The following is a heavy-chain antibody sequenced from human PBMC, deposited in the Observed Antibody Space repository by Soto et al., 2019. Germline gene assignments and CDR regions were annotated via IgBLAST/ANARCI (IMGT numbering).Heavy chain of an antibody. CDR2: MSLDGSKK. CDR3: AKDQGRGVLAINAFDV. D-gene: IGHD3-9*01. J-gene: IGHJ3*01. CDR1: GFTFSRYG. V-gene: IGHV3-30*18. Sequence: QVQLVESGGGVVQPGRSLRLSCAASGFTFSRYGMHWVRQTPGKGLEWVAVMSLDGSKKNYADSVKGRFTISRDNSKNMLYLEMNSLRVEDTAVYYCAKDQGRGVLAINAFDVWGQGTMVTVSS.